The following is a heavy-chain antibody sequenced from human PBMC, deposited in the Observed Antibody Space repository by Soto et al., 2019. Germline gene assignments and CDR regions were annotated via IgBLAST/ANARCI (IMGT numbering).Heavy chain of an antibody. CDR2: INVGNGNT. Sequence: QVQLVQSGAEVKKPGASVKVSCRASGYTFTSYDLYWVRQAPGQRLEWTGWINVGNGNTKYSQKVQGRVTITRDTYAGTAYMELSSLRSEDTAVYYWERNGGGLDYWGQGTLVTVSS. V-gene: IGHV1-3*01. D-gene: IGHD3-16*01. J-gene: IGHJ4*02. CDR1: GYTFTSYD. CDR3: ERNGGGLDY.